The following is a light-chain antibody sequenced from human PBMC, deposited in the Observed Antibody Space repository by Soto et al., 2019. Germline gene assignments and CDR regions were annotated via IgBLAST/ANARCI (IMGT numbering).Light chain of an antibody. J-gene: IGKJ4*01. V-gene: IGKV1-12*01. CDR2: AAS. CDR3: QQGNSFPLT. CDR1: QDISSW. Sequence: DIQMTQSPSSVSASVGDRVTITCRASQDISSWLAWFQQKPGEAPRLLIYAASSLHSGVPSRFSGSGSGTHFTLTISSLQPEDFATYYCQQGNSFPLTFGGGTKVEIK.